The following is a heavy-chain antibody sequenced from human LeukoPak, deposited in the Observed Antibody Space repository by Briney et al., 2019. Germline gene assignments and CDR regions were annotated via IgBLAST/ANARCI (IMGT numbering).Heavy chain of an antibody. J-gene: IGHJ4*02. CDR2: IYSGGST. V-gene: IGHV3-53*01. CDR3: ARELYSGFDSLTWGFDY. CDR1: GFTVSSNY. D-gene: IGHD5-12*01. Sequence: GGSLRLSCAASGFTVSSNYMSWVRQAPGKGLEWVSVIYSGGSTYYADSVKGRFTISRDNSKNTLYLQMNSLRVEDTAIYYCARELYSGFDSLTWGFDYWGQGTLVTVSS.